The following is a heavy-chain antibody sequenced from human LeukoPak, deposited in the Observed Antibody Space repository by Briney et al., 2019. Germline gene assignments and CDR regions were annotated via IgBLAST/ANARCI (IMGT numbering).Heavy chain of an antibody. Sequence: PSETLSLTCSVSGGSIGTYYWTWIRQPPGKGLEWIGYIYYTGSTNYNPSLKSRATMSVDTSKSQVSLKMTSATVADTAVYYCARPSIPSAAASALDIWGQGTMVTVSS. V-gene: IGHV4-59*08. CDR3: ARPSIPSAAASALDI. CDR1: GGSIGTYY. D-gene: IGHD2-2*01. CDR2: IYYTGST. J-gene: IGHJ3*02.